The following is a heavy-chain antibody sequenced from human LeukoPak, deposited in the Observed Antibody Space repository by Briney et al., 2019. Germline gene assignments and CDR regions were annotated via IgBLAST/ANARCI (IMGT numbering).Heavy chain of an antibody. CDR3: ARDQRYFDWFRTGGGHFDY. V-gene: IGHV3-7*03. J-gene: IGHJ4*02. CDR1: GFIFSNYW. CDR2: IKQDGSEQ. Sequence: HPGGSLRLSCAASGFIFSNYWMSWVRQAPGKGLEWVANIKQDGSEQYYVDSVEGRFTISRDNAKNSLFLQMNSLRAEDTAVYYCARDQRYFDWFRTGGGHFDYWGQGTLVTVSS. D-gene: IGHD3-9*01.